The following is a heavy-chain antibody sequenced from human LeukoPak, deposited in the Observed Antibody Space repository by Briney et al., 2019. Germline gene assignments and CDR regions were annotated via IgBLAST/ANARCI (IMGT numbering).Heavy chain of an antibody. J-gene: IGHJ5*02. CDR1: GGSISSSSYY. Sequence: SETLSLTCTVSGGSISSSSYYWGWIRQPPGKGLEWIGSIYYSGSTYYNPSLKSRVTISVDTSKNQFSLKLSSVTAADTAVYYCARGRPYYDFWSGYDDNWFDPWGQGTLVTVSS. V-gene: IGHV4-39*07. CDR2: IYYSGST. D-gene: IGHD3-3*01. CDR3: ARGRPYYDFWSGYDDNWFDP.